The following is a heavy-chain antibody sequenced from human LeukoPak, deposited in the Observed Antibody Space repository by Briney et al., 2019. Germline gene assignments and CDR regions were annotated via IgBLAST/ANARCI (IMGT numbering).Heavy chain of an antibody. CDR3: ARVGATKGEAFDI. V-gene: IGHV3-66*01. Sequence: GGSLRLSCAASGFTVSSNYMSWVRQAPGKGLEWVSIIYSGGSTYYADSVKGRFIISRDNSKNTLFLQMNSLRAEGPAVYYCARVGATKGEAFDIWGEGAMVTVSS. D-gene: IGHD1-26*01. J-gene: IGHJ3*02. CDR2: IYSGGST. CDR1: GFTVSSNY.